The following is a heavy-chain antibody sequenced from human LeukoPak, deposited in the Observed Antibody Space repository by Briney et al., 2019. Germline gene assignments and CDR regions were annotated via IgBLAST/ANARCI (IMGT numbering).Heavy chain of an antibody. Sequence: SETLSLTCAVYGGSFSGYYWSWIRQPSGKGLEWIGGINHGGSTNYNPSLKSRVTISVETSKNQFSLKLSSVTAADTAVYYCARREDIVLMVYAPHFDYWGQGTLVTVSS. V-gene: IGHV4-34*01. D-gene: IGHD2-8*01. J-gene: IGHJ4*02. CDR2: INHGGST. CDR1: GGSFSGYY. CDR3: ARREDIVLMVYAPHFDY.